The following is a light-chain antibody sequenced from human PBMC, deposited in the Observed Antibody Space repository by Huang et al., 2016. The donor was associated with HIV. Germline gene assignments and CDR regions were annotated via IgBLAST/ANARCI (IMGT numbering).Light chain of an antibody. J-gene: IGKJ4*01. CDR1: QNVFYRSTHKNY. Sequence: DIVMTQSPDSLAVSLGERAAINCKSSQNVFYRSTHKNYLAWYQQKPGQPPKLRIYWASTRESGVPDRFSGSGSGTDFTLTIRSLQAEDVAVYYCQQYYSNPLTFGGGTRVEIK. V-gene: IGKV4-1*01. CDR2: WAS. CDR3: QQYYSNPLT.